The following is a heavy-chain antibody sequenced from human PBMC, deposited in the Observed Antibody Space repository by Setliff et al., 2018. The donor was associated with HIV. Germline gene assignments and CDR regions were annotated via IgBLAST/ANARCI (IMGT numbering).Heavy chain of an antibody. CDR3: ARVWEWNYDLGY. Sequence: ASVKVSCKASGYTFTGYFIHWVRQAPGQGLEWMGRINPNTGDTNYAQKFQGRVTMTRDTSTSTAYMELRSLRSDDTAVYYCARVWEWNYDLGYWGQGTLVTVSS. CDR1: GYTFTGYF. D-gene: IGHD1-7*01. CDR2: INPNTGDT. J-gene: IGHJ4*02. V-gene: IGHV1-2*06.